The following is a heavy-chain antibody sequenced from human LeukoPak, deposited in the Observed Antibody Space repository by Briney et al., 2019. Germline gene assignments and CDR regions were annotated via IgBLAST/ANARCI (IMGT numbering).Heavy chain of an antibody. D-gene: IGHD1-26*01. J-gene: IGHJ1*01. V-gene: IGHV4-34*01. CDR1: GGSFSGYY. CDR3: ASKVGATTLSYLGYFQH. CDR2: INHSGST. Sequence: SETLSLTCAVYGGSFSGYYWSWIRQPPGKGLEWIGEINHSGSTNYNPSLKSRVTISVDTSKNQFSLKLSSVTAAGTAVYYCASKVGATTLSYLGYFQHWGQGTLVTVSS.